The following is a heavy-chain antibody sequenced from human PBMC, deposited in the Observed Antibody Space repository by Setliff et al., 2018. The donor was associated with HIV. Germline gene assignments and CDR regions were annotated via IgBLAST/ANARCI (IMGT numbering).Heavy chain of an antibody. CDR1: GGSISTYY. CDR3: ARQVGNKVLFDS. V-gene: IGHV4-59*01. CDR2: IYYSGNT. J-gene: IGHJ4*02. Sequence: SETLSLTCTVSGGSISTYYWSWIRQPPGKGLEWIGYIYYSGNTNYNPSLKSRVTISADTSKNQFSLKLSSVTAADTAVYYCARQVGNKVLFDSWGQGTLVTVSS. D-gene: IGHD7-27*01.